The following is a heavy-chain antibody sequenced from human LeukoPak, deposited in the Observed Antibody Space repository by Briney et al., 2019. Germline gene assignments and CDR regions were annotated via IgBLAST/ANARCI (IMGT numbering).Heavy chain of an antibody. Sequence: PGGSLRLSCAASGFTFSSYSMNWVRLAPGKGLEWVSYISSSSSTIYYADSVKGRFTISRDNAKNSLYLQMNNLGAEDTAVYYCARDRSDYYDSVYDVIDIWGQGTTVTVSS. J-gene: IGHJ3*02. CDR2: ISSSSSTI. D-gene: IGHD3-22*01. CDR1: GFTFSSYS. CDR3: ARDRSDYYDSVYDVIDI. V-gene: IGHV3-48*01.